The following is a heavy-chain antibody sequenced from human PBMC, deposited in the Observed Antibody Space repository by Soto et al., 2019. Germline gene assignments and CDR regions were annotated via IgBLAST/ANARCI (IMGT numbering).Heavy chain of an antibody. Sequence: TLSLTCTVSNFSVTSGTYSWSWVRQPPGKGLEWIGYTYYSGTTYYTPSLKSRLTMSMDRANDHFSLNLASVTAADTAVYFCARGHYYYGMDVWGQGITVTVS. CDR1: NFSVTSGTYS. V-gene: IGHV4-30-2*01. J-gene: IGHJ6*02. CDR2: TYYSGTT. CDR3: ARGHYYYGMDV.